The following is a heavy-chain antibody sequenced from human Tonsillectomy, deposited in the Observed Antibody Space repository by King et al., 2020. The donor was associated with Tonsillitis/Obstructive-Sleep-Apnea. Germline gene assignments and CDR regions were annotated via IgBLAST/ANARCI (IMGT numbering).Heavy chain of an antibody. J-gene: IGHJ5*02. Sequence: TLKESGPTLVKPTQTLTLPCTFSGFSLSTSGVGVGWIRQPPGKALEWLALIYWDDDKRYSPSLKSRLTITKDTSKNQVVLTMTNMDPVDTATYYCAHSRELLLGSWFDPWGQGTLVTVSS. CDR1: GFSLSTSGVG. D-gene: IGHD1-26*01. CDR2: IYWDDDK. V-gene: IGHV2-5*02. CDR3: AHSRELLLGSWFDP.